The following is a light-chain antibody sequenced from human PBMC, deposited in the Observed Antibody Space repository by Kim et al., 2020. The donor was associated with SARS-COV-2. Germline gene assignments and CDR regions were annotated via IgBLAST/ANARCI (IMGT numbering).Light chain of an antibody. CDR2: EDN. CDR3: QSYDSSNRV. J-gene: IGLJ3*02. V-gene: IGLV6-57*01. CDR1: SGSIASNY. Sequence: GKTVTISCNRSSGSIASNYVQWYQQRPGSSPTTVIYEDNQRPSGVPDRFSGSIDSSSNSASLTISRLKTEDEADYYCQSYDSSNRVFGGGTQLTVL.